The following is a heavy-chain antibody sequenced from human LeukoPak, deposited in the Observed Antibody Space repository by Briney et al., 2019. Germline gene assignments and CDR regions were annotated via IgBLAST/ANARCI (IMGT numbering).Heavy chain of an antibody. Sequence: SETLSLTCTVSGSSISSSPYYWGWIRQPPGKGLEWIGTIYYSGSTYYNPSLKSRVTISVDTSKNQFSLKLTSVTAADTAVYYCARPVPSRLGWFDPWGQGTLVTVSS. D-gene: IGHD1-1*01. CDR3: ARPVPSRLGWFDP. V-gene: IGHV4-39*01. J-gene: IGHJ5*02. CDR2: IYYSGST. CDR1: GSSISSSPYY.